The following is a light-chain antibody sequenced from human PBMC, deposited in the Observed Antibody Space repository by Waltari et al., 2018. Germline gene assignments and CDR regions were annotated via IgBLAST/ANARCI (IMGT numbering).Light chain of an antibody. CDR3: QTGGHGTWV. J-gene: IGLJ3*02. Sequence: QLVLTQSPSASASLGASVTLTCTLSSGHSSNIIACHQQQPEKGPRYLMKVNSDGSHSKGDEIPDRFSGSSSGAERYLTISSLQSGDEADYYCQTGGHGTWVFGGGTKLTVL. CDR1: SGHSSNI. V-gene: IGLV4-69*01. CDR2: VNSDGSH.